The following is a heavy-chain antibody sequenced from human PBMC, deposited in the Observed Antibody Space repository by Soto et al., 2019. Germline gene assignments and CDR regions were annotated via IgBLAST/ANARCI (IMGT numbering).Heavy chain of an antibody. J-gene: IGHJ4*02. CDR3: ARYFRSGQLPFSFDQ. CDR2: ISAYNGNT. V-gene: IGHV1-18*01. D-gene: IGHD3-3*01. Sequence: QVLLVQSGAEVKKPGASVKVSCKASGYTFNSYGVSWVRQAPGQGLVWMGWISAYNGNTKYSQNLQGRVTMTIDTTTRSAYLEVRSLRSDDTAIYYCARYFRSGQLPFSFDQWGQGTLVTVSS. CDR1: GYTFNSYG.